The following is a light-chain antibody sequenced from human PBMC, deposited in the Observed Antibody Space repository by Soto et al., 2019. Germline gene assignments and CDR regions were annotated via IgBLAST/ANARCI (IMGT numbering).Light chain of an antibody. V-gene: IGLV2-14*02. CDR1: SSDVGSYNL. Sequence: QSALTQPASVSGSPGQSITISCTGTSSDVGSYNLVSWYQQHPGKAPKLMIYEGSKLTSGVSNRFSGSKSGNTASLTISGLQSEDESDYYCQSYDSSLRVYVFGTGTKLTVL. J-gene: IGLJ1*01. CDR2: EGS. CDR3: QSYDSSLRVYV.